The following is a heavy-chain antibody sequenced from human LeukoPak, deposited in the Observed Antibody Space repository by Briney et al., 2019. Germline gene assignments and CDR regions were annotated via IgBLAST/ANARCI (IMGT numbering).Heavy chain of an antibody. CDR3: ARDLAAAGTYWFDP. CDR1: GGSISSSNW. D-gene: IGHD6-13*01. J-gene: IGHJ5*02. Sequence: PSETLSLTCAVSGGSISSSNWWSWVRQPPGKGLEWIGEIYHSGSTNYNPSLKSRVTISVDKSKNQFSLKLSSVTAADTAVYYCARDLAAAGTYWFDPWGQGTLVTVSS. CDR2: IYHSGST. V-gene: IGHV4-4*02.